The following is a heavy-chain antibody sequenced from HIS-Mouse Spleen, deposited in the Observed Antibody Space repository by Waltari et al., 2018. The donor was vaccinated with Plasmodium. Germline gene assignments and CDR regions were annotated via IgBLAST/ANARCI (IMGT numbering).Heavy chain of an antibody. V-gene: IGHV3-30*18. CDR3: AKGSFIGSGYDPWAFDI. CDR2: ISYDGSNK. Sequence: QVQLVESGGGGVQPGGCRRLRWAAAGFTFRRYGLHWDRQAPGKGLELVAVISYDGSNKYYADSVKGRFTISRDNSKNTLYLQMNSLRAEDTAVYYCAKGSFIGSGYDPWAFDIWGQGTMVTVSS. J-gene: IGHJ3*02. D-gene: IGHD5-12*01. CDR1: GFTFRRYG.